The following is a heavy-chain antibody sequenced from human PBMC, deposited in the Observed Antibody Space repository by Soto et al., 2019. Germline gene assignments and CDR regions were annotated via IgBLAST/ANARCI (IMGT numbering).Heavy chain of an antibody. V-gene: IGHV1-69*13. D-gene: IGHD2-2*01. CDR3: ARAIGGGYCSSTGCYGMDV. J-gene: IGHJ6*02. CDR1: GGTFSSYA. Sequence: SVKVSCKASGGTFSSYAISWVRQAPGQGLEWMGGIIPIFGTANYAQKFQGRVTITADESTSTAYMELSSLRSEDTAVYYRARAIGGGYCSSTGCYGMDVWGQGTTVTVSS. CDR2: IIPIFGTA.